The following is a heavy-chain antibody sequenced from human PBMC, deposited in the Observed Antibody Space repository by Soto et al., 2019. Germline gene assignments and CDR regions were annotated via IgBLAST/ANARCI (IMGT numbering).Heavy chain of an antibody. Sequence: SEPMPLTNTVSDGTSSSYYWSRIRQHPGKGLEWIGYIYYSGSTNYNPSLKSRVTISVDTSKNQFSLKLSSVTAADTAVYYCARGVDYDILTGYEYYYYYMDVWGKGTTVTVSS. D-gene: IGHD3-9*01. J-gene: IGHJ6*03. V-gene: IGHV4-59*01. CDR3: ARGVDYDILTGYEYYYYYMDV. CDR2: IYYSGST. CDR1: DGTSSSYY.